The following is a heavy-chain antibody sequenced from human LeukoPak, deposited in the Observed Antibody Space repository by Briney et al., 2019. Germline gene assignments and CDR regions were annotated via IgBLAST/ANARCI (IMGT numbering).Heavy chain of an antibody. Sequence: SGGSLRLSCAASGFTFSDYSWNWVRQAPGKGLEWVSCLRSRENLISYADSVKGRFTISTDNARNSLYLQMNSLRVADTAVYYCVRDFHYAFDIWGQGTTVTVSS. J-gene: IGHJ3*02. CDR3: VRDFHYAFDI. CDR1: GFTFSDYS. CDR2: LRSRENLI. V-gene: IGHV3-48*01. D-gene: IGHD3-10*01.